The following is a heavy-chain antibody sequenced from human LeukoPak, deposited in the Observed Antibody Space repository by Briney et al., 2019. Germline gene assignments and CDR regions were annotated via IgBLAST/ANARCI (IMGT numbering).Heavy chain of an antibody. CDR2: INHSGST. CDR1: GGSFSGYH. J-gene: IGHJ4*02. Sequence: SETLSLTCAVYGGSFSGYHWSWIRQPPGKGLEWIGEINHSGSTNYNPSLKSRVIISVDTFKNQFSLKLSSVTAADTAVYYCARGRISTRPYYFDYWGQGTLVTVSS. D-gene: IGHD2-2*01. V-gene: IGHV4-34*01. CDR3: ARGRISTRPYYFDY.